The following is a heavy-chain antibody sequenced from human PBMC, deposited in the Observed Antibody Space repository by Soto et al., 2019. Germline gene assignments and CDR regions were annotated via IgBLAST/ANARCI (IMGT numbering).Heavy chain of an antibody. D-gene: IGHD1-1*01. V-gene: IGHV4-4*02. CDR1: GGSLSTPVC. Sequence: ASETLSLTCVVSGGSLSTPVCWTLVRLTPGKGLEWIGEVFHSGSVNYNPSLQSRVTISVDKSTNHFSLRLTSVTAADTAVYYCARKAWTRLDYWGQGALVTVSS. J-gene: IGHJ4*02. CDR3: ARKAWTRLDY. CDR2: VFHSGSV.